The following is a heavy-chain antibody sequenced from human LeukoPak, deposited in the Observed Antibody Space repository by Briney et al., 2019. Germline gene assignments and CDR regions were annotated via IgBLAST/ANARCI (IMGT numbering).Heavy chain of an antibody. Sequence: GGSLRLSCAASGFTFSGHYMTWIRQAPEEGLEWVSYISDSGNTMYYADSVKGRFTISRDNARNSLFLQMNSLRAEDTAVYYCARGTWGLDYWGQGTLVTVSS. V-gene: IGHV3-11*01. J-gene: IGHJ4*02. CDR2: ISDSGNTM. D-gene: IGHD7-27*01. CDR3: ARGTWGLDY. CDR1: GFTFSGHY.